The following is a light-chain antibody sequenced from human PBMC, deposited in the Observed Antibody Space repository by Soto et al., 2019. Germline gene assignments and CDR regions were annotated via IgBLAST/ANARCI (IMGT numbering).Light chain of an antibody. CDR2: DAS. CDR1: QSISSN. J-gene: IGKJ1*01. Sequence: EVVLTQSTVTVSLSPGQRATLSCRASQSISSNLAWYQQKPGQAPRLLISDASNRATGIPARFSGSGSGTEFTLTISSLEPEDFGVYYCQQRSNWPPEWTFGQGTKVEI. CDR3: QQRSNWPPEWT. V-gene: IGKV3-11*01.